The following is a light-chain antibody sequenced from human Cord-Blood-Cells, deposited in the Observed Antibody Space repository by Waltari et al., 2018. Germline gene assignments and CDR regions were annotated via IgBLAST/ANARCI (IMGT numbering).Light chain of an antibody. CDR3: QSYDSSLSEV. J-gene: IGLJ3*02. CDR2: GNS. V-gene: IGLV1-40*01. Sequence: QSVLTQPPSVSGAPGQRVTISCTGSSSNIGAGYDVHWYQQLPGTAPKLLIYGNSNRPSGVPDRLSGSKAGTSSSVAITGLQAGDEADYYCQSYDSSLSEVFGGGTKLTVL. CDR1: SSNIGAGYD.